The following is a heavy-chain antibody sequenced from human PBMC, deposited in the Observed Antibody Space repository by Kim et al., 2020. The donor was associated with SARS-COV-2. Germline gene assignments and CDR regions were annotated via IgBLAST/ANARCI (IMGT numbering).Heavy chain of an antibody. Sequence: SETLSLTCTVSGGSISSSSYYWGWIRQPPGKGLEWIGSIYYSGSTYYNPSLKSRVTISVDTSKNQFSLKLSAVTAADTAVYYCARDARYYDILTGYYNYYFDYWGQGTQVTVSS. V-gene: IGHV4-39*07. D-gene: IGHD3-9*01. CDR1: GGSISSSSYY. CDR3: ARDARYYDILTGYYNYYFDY. CDR2: IYYSGST. J-gene: IGHJ4*02.